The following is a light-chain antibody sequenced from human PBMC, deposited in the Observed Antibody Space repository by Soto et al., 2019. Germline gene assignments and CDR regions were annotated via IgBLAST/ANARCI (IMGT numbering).Light chain of an antibody. CDR1: SSDVGGYNY. CDR2: DVN. Sequence: QSALTQPASVSGSPGQSITISCTGTSSDVGGYNYVSWYQQHPGKAPKLMIFDVNNRPSGISNRFSGSKSGNTASLTISGLQAEDDADYYCFSYTSSGTMVFGGGTKVTVL. CDR3: FSYTSSGTMV. V-gene: IGLV2-14*03. J-gene: IGLJ2*01.